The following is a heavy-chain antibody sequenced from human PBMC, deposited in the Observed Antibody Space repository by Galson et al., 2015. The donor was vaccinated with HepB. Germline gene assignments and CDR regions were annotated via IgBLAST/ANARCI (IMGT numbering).Heavy chain of an antibody. J-gene: IGHJ4*02. CDR1: GFTFSNYG. D-gene: IGHD1-26*01. Sequence: SLRLSCAASGFTFSNYGMYWVRQAPGKGLEWVAAISYDGSNEYYVDSVKGRFTVSRDNSKDTLDLQMNSLRTEDTAVYYCAKGEGYPRGSHSSLFDYWGQGTLVTVSS. CDR2: ISYDGSNE. V-gene: IGHV3-30*18. CDR3: AKGEGYPRGSHSSLFDY.